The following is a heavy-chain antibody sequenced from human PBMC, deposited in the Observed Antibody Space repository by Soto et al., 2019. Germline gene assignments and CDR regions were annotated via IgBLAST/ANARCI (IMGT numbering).Heavy chain of an antibody. CDR2: ISRSSTGI. V-gene: IGHV3-48*02. Sequence: EVQLVESGGGLVQPGGSLRLSCADSGFTFSLYSMSWVRQAPGEGLEWVSYISRSSTGIHYADSVKGRFTISRDDATNSMHLKMNSLRDGDTAVYYCARAVTWGFDVWGQGTTVSISS. J-gene: IGHJ6*02. D-gene: IGHD7-27*01. CDR1: GFTFSLYS. CDR3: ARAVTWGFDV.